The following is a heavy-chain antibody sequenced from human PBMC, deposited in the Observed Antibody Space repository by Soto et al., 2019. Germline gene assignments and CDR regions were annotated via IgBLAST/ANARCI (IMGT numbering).Heavy chain of an antibody. CDR1: GFNFSSYA. Sequence: GGALRLSCAASGFNFSSYAMSSVRQAPGKGLEWVSAISGSGGSTYYADSVKGRFTISRDNSKNTLYLQMNSLRAEDTAVYYCAKYQYYDILAGYYSALFAFDIWGQGTMVTVSS. CDR3: AKYQYYDILAGYYSALFAFDI. V-gene: IGHV3-23*01. CDR2: ISGSGGST. J-gene: IGHJ3*02. D-gene: IGHD3-9*01.